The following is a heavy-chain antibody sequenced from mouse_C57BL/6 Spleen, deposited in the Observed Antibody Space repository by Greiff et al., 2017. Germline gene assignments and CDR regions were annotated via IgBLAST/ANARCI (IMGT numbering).Heavy chain of an antibody. CDR1: GFNIKDYY. J-gene: IGHJ1*03. CDR2: IDPEDGET. V-gene: IGHV14-2*01. D-gene: IGHD1-1*01. CDR3: ARDYGSSYGYFDV. Sequence: VQLQQSGAELVKPGASVKLSCTASGFNIKDYYMHWVKQRPEQGLEWIGRIDPEDGETKYASKFQGKATITADTSSNTAYLQLSSLTSEDSAVYYCARDYGSSYGYFDVWGTGTTVTVSS.